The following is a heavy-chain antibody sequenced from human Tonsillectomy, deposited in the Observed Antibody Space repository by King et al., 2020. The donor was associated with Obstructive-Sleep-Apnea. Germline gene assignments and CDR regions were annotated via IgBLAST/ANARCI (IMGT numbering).Heavy chain of an antibody. J-gene: IGHJ6*02. Sequence: VQLQESGPGLVKPSQTLSLTCTVSGGSISSSGYYWSWIRQHPGKGLEWIGYIYYSGSTYYNPSLKSRVTISVETSKNQFSLKLSSVTAADTAVYYCARDGSGSYPSMDVWGQGTTVTVSS. D-gene: IGHD3-10*01. CDR1: GGSISSSGYY. CDR2: IYYSGST. CDR3: ARDGSGSYPSMDV. V-gene: IGHV4-31*03.